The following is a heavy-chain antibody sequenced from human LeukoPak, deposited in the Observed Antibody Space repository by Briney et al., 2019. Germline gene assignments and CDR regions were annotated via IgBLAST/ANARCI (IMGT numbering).Heavy chain of an antibody. V-gene: IGHV4-38-2*02. D-gene: IGHD3-16*01. CDR1: GYSISSGYY. Sequence: PSETLSLTCTVSGYSISSGYYWGWIRQPPGKRLEWIGSIYPSGSTFYNPSLKSRVTISVDTSKNQFSLKLSSVTAADTAVYYCARIPGDAWFDPWGQGTLVTVSS. CDR3: ARIPGDAWFDP. CDR2: IYPSGST. J-gene: IGHJ5*02.